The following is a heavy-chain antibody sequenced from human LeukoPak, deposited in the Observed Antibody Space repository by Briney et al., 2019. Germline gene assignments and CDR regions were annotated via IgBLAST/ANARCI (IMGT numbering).Heavy chain of an antibody. D-gene: IGHD6-13*01. CDR3: AKDPGYSSSWYFDY. J-gene: IGHJ4*02. V-gene: IGHV3-30*18. CDR1: GFTFSSYG. Sequence: HPGGSLRLSCAASGFTFSSYGMHWVRQAPGKGLEWVAVISYDGSNKYYADSVKGRFTISRDNSKNTLYLQMNSLRAEDTAVYYCAKDPGYSSSWYFDYWGQGTLVTVSS. CDR2: ISYDGSNK.